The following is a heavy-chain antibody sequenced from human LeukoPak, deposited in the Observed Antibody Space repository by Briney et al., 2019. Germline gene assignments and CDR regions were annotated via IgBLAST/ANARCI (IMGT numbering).Heavy chain of an antibody. CDR3: ARDFPLIVVVTATRYFDL. CDR1: GGSISSSSYY. Sequence: SETLSLTCTVSGGSISSSSYYWGWIRQPPGKGLEWIGSIYYSGSTYYNPSLKSRVTISVDTSKNQFSLKLSSVTAADTAVYYCARDFPLIVVVTATRYFDLWGRGTLVTVSS. D-gene: IGHD2-21*02. V-gene: IGHV4-39*07. J-gene: IGHJ2*01. CDR2: IYYSGST.